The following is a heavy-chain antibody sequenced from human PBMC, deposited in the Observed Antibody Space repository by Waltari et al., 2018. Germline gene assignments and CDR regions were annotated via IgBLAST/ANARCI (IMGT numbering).Heavy chain of an antibody. D-gene: IGHD5-18*01. J-gene: IGHJ3*02. Sequence: QLVESGGGLVQPAGSLRLSCAASGFTFDNHEINLVRQAPGKGLEWVSYITTSSNTRYYADSVKGRFTISRDNAKSLLYLQMNTLRAEDTAVYYCARASKTALVTGTFDIWGQGTMVTVSS. CDR3: ARASKTALVTGTFDI. CDR2: ITTSSNTR. V-gene: IGHV3-48*03. CDR1: GFTFDNHE.